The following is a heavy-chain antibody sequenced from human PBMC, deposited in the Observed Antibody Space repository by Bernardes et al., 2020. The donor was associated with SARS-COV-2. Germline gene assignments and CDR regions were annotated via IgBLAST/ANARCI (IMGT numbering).Heavy chain of an antibody. Sequence: SETLSLTRAVYGGSFSGYYWSWIRQPPGKGLEWIGEINHSGSTNYNPSLKSRVTISVDTSKNQFSLKLSSVTAADTAVYYCARAQRMSCGGDCYSRDYWGQGTLVTVSS. V-gene: IGHV4-34*01. CDR2: INHSGST. CDR1: GGSFSGYY. J-gene: IGHJ4*02. D-gene: IGHD2-21*01. CDR3: ARAQRMSCGGDCYSRDY.